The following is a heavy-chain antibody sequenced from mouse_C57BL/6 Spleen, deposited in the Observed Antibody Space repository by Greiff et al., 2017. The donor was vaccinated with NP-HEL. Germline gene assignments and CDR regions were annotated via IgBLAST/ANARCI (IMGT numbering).Heavy chain of an antibody. CDR1: GYTFTEYT. CDR3: ARHAEWGYGYDPYYAMDY. CDR2: FYPGSGSI. D-gene: IGHD2-2*01. V-gene: IGHV1-62-2*01. Sequence: VKLQESGAELVKPGASVKLSCKASGYTFTEYTIHWVKQRSGQGLEWIGWFYPGSGSIKYNEKFKDKATLTADKSSSTVYMELSRLTSEDSAVYFCARHAEWGYGYDPYYAMDYWGQGTSVTVSS. J-gene: IGHJ4*01.